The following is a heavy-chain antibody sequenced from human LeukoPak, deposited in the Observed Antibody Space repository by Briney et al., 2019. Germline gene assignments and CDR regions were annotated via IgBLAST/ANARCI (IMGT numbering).Heavy chain of an antibody. V-gene: IGHV3-7*01. Sequence: ETLSLTCTVSGGSISSGGYYWSWVRQAPGKGLEWVANIKQDGSEKYYVDSVKGRFTISRDNAKNSLYLQMNSLRAEDTAVYYCARDHDDILTTTYYYYYMDVWGKGTTVTVSS. CDR3: ARDHDDILTTTYYYYYMDV. CDR2: IKQDGSEK. D-gene: IGHD3-9*01. CDR1: GGSISSGGYY. J-gene: IGHJ6*03.